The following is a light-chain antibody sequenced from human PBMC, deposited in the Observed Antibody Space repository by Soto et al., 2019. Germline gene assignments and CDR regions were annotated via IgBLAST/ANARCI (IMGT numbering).Light chain of an antibody. J-gene: IGLJ7*01. V-gene: IGLV2-23*02. Sequence: QSALTQPASVSGSPGQSITISCTGTSSDVGSHNLVSWYQQHPGQAPKLMIYDVSKRPLGVSARFSASKSGNAASLTISGHHAEDEADYYCCSSGGSSAVFGGGTQLTVL. CDR1: SSDVGSHNL. CDR3: CSSGGSSAV. CDR2: DVS.